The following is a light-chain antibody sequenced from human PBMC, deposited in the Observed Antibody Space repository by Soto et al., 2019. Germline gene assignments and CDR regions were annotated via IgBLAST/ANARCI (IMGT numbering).Light chain of an antibody. CDR3: QQYEAVVT. CDR2: GAS. Sequence: EIVLAQSPGRLSLSPGERATVSCRSSQSLTNNYFAWYQQKPGRALRLLIDGASTRATGIPDRFSGSGSGTDFTLTISRLEPEDVAVYYCQQYEAVVTFGQGTKVDIK. CDR1: QSLTNNY. J-gene: IGKJ1*01. V-gene: IGKV3-20*01.